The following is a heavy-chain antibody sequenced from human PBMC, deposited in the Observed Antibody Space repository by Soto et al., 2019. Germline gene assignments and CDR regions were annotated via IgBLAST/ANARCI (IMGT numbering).Heavy chain of an antibody. CDR2: ISVYNGKT. V-gene: IGHV1-18*01. CDR1: GYMFINYG. CDR3: VRDLDGSGSYYTDY. J-gene: IGHJ4*02. D-gene: IGHD3-10*01. Sequence: ASVKVSCKASGYMFINYGISWVRQAPGQGLEWMGWISVYNGKTNYAQNLQGRVTMTTDTSTSTAYMELRSLRSDDTALYYCVRDLDGSGSYYTDYWGLGTLVTVSS.